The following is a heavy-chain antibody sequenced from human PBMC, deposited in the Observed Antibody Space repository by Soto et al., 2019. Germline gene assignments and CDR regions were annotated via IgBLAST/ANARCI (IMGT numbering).Heavy chain of an antibody. J-gene: IGHJ5*02. CDR2: INPSRGST. Sequence: GASVRVXCKGSGYTWXSYYMQWVRQASRKGLEWRGIINPSRGSTRYAQKFQGRVTMTRDTSTSTVYMELSSLRSEDTFFYYCARWVRHDGTRFEPWGKGTLVTVSS. CDR1: GYTWXSYY. CDR3: ARWVRHDGTRFEP. D-gene: IGHD1-1*01. V-gene: IGHV1-46*03.